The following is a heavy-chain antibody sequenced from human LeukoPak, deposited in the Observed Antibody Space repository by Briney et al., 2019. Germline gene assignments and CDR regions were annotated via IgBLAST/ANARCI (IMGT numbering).Heavy chain of an antibody. J-gene: IGHJ6*03. CDR1: GYTFTSYY. Sequence: GASVKVSCKASGYTFTSYYMHWVRQAPGQGLEWMGIINPSGGSTSYAQKFQGRVTMTRDTSTSTVYMELSSLRSEDTAVYYCARELSIVVVPAAMDVWGKGTTVTVSS. D-gene: IGHD2-2*01. V-gene: IGHV1-46*01. CDR3: ARELSIVVVPAAMDV. CDR2: INPSGGST.